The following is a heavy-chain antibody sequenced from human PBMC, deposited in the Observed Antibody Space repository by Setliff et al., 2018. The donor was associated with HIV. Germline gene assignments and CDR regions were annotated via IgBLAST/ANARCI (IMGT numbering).Heavy chain of an antibody. D-gene: IGHD3-3*01. CDR1: GDSFSGTSYY. V-gene: IGHV4-39*01. J-gene: IGHJ4*02. Sequence: SETLSLTCTVSGDSFSGTSYYWGWIRQPPGKGLEWIGSIHFSGSTWYTQSLKSRVTIWVDTSKDQFSLKVNSVTAADTAVYYCVRPSLGIGGGSIFHNWGQGTLVTVSS. CDR3: VRPSLGIGGGSIFHN. CDR2: IHFSGST.